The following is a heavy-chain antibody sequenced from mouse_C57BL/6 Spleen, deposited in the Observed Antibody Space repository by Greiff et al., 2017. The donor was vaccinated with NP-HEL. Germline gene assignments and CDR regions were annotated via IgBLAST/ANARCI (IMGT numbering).Heavy chain of an antibody. CDR2: ISSGGDYI. Sequence: EVKLMESGEGLVKPGGSLKLSCAASGFTFSSYAMSWVRQTPEKRLEWVAYISSGGDYIYYADTVKGRFTISRDNARNTLYLQMSSLKSEDTAMYYCTRDGLGRVGAMDYWGQGTSVTVSS. D-gene: IGHD4-1*01. CDR3: TRDGLGRVGAMDY. J-gene: IGHJ4*01. V-gene: IGHV5-9-1*02. CDR1: GFTFSSYA.